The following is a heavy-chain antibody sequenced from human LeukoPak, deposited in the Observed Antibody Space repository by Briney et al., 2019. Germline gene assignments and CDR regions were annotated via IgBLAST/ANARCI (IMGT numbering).Heavy chain of an antibody. D-gene: IGHD4-17*01. CDR2: ISFEGSAK. Sequence: PGGSLRLSCAPSGFTFSSYDLHWVPQAPGKGREGVALISFEGSAKYFADSVTDPFTISRNNSKSTLYLQVNSLRPDDTAVYYCATVRETGGDYDHPYYGMDVWGQGTTVTVSS. CDR1: GFTFSSYD. V-gene: IGHV3-30*04. J-gene: IGHJ6*02. CDR3: ATVRETGGDYDHPYYGMDV.